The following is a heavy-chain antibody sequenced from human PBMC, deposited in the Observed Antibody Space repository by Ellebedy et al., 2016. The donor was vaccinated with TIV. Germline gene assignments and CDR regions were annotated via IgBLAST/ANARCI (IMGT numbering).Heavy chain of an antibody. V-gene: IGHV3-21*01. J-gene: IGHJ4*02. CDR3: ARDYDGDYPSDY. Sequence: PGGSLRLSCAASGFTFSSYSMNRVRQAPGKGLEWVSSISSSSSYIYYADSVKGRFTISRDNAKNSLYLQMNSLRAEDTAVYYCARDYDGDYPSDYWGQGTLVTVSS. CDR1: GFTFSSYS. CDR2: ISSSSSYI. D-gene: IGHD4-17*01.